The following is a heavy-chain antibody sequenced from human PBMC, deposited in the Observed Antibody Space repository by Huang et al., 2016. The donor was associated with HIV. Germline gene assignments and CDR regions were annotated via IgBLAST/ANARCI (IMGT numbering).Heavy chain of an antibody. CDR2: IYPDDSDS. J-gene: IGHJ3*01. V-gene: IGHV5-51*01. CDR3: ARRRRRDYRGADGFGV. Sequence: EVQLVQSGAELKKPGESLKIDCTAYGYKFADYWIGWVRQMPGKGLEWMGIIYPDDSDSRYSPSFEGNVTFSADKSISTADLQWSSLRASDTTLYYCARRRRRDYRGADGFGVWGQGTIVVVSS. D-gene: IGHD4-17*01. CDR1: GYKFADYW.